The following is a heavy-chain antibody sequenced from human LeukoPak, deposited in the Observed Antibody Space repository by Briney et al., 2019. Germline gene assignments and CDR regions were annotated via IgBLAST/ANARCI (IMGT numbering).Heavy chain of an antibody. Sequence: GGSLRLSCAASGFTFSSYAMSWVRQAPGKGLEWVSAISGSGGSTYYADSVKGRFTISRDNSKNTLYLHMNSLRAEDTAVYYCAKSFDSRYSSDYNWFDPWGQGTLVTVXS. CDR3: AKSFDSRYSSDYNWFDP. CDR2: ISGSGGST. V-gene: IGHV3-23*01. CDR1: GFTFSSYA. J-gene: IGHJ5*02. D-gene: IGHD6-19*01.